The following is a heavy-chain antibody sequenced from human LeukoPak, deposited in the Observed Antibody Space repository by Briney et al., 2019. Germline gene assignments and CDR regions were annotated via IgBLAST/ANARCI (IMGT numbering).Heavy chain of an antibody. CDR2: IYSGGNT. D-gene: IGHD6-13*01. Sequence: GGSLRLSCAASGFTFSTHYMTWVRQTPGKGLEWVSVIYSGGNTYYADSVKGRFTISRDNSKNTVYLQMNSLRAEDTAVYYCARARGLSSSWYSWFDPWGQGTLVTVSS. V-gene: IGHV3-53*01. CDR3: ARARGLSSSWYSWFDP. CDR1: GFTFSTHY. J-gene: IGHJ5*02.